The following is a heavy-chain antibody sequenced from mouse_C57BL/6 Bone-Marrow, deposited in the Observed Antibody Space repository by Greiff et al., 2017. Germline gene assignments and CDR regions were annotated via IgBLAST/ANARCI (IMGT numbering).Heavy chain of an antibody. CDR1: GYTFTSYW. D-gene: IGHD1-1*01. J-gene: IGHJ4*01. CDR3: ARRDGKDAMDY. CDR2: IHPNSGST. V-gene: IGHV1-64*01. Sequence: QVQLQQPGAELVKPGASVKLSCKASGYTFTSYWMHWVKQRPGQGLEWIGMIHPNSGSTNYNEKFKSKVTLTVDKSSSTAYMQLSSLTSEDSAVYYCARRDGKDAMDYWGQGTSVTVSS.